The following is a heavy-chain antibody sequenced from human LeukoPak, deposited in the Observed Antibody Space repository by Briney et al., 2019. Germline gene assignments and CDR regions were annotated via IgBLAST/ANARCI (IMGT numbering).Heavy chain of an antibody. V-gene: IGHV3-74*01. CDR3: VTFSSGWG. CDR1: GFTFSRNW. D-gene: IGHD6-19*01. CDR2: INSDGSST. Sequence: GGSLRLSCAASGFTFSRNWMYWVRQAPGKGLVWVSRINSDGSSTTYADSVKGRFTISRDNAKNTLYVQMNSLRAEDTAVYYWVTFSSGWGWGQGTLVTVSS. J-gene: IGHJ4*02.